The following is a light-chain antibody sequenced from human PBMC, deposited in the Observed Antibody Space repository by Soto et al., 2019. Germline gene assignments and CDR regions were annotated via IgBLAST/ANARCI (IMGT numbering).Light chain of an antibody. CDR3: QQRHRWPIT. Sequence: EIVYTHSPATLSLSPGEGATLSCRASQSVSSYLAWYQQKPGQAPRLLIYGASKRATGIPDRFSGSGSGTDFSLTISRLEPEDFAVYYCQQRHRWPITFGQGTRLEIK. J-gene: IGKJ5*01. V-gene: IGKV3-11*01. CDR2: GAS. CDR1: QSVSSY.